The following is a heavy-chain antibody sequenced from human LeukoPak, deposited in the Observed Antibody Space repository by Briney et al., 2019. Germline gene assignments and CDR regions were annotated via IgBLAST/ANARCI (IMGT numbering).Heavy chain of an antibody. CDR1: GGSISSYY. CDR3: ARGEGYSYGYSRFDP. Sequence: SETLSLTCTVSGGSISSYYWSWIRQPPGKGLEWMGYIYYSGSTNYNPSLKSRVTISVDASKNQFSLKLSSVTAADTAVYYCARGEGYSYGYSRFDPWGQGTLVTVSS. D-gene: IGHD5-18*01. CDR2: IYYSGST. J-gene: IGHJ5*02. V-gene: IGHV4-59*01.